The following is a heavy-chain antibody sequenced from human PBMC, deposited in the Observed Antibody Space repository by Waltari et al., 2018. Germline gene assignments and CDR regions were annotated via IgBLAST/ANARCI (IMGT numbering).Heavy chain of an antibody. V-gene: IGHV4-34*01. CDR3: ARGVGSSPPWYFEL. Sequence: QVQLQQWGAGLLKPSETLSLTCAVYGGSFSGYYWSWIRQPPGKGLEWIGEINHSGSTNYNPSLKSRVTISVDTSKNQCSLKLSSVTAADTAVYYCARGVGSSPPWYFELWGRGTLVTVSS. J-gene: IGHJ2*01. D-gene: IGHD6-13*01. CDR2: INHSGST. CDR1: GGSFSGYY.